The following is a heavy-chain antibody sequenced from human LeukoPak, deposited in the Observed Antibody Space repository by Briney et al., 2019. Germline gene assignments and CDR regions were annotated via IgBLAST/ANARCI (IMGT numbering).Heavy chain of an antibody. CDR2: INPSDGST. V-gene: IGHV1-2*02. CDR1: GYTFISYY. D-gene: IGHD3-22*01. CDR3: AYEYYYGSSGQAVEPNFDY. Sequence: ASVKVSCKASGYTFISYYMHWVRQAPGQGPEWMGKINPSDGSTNYAQKFQGRVTMTRDTSISTAYMELSRLRSDDTAVYYCAYEYYYGSSGQAVEPNFDYWGQGTLVTVSS. J-gene: IGHJ4*02.